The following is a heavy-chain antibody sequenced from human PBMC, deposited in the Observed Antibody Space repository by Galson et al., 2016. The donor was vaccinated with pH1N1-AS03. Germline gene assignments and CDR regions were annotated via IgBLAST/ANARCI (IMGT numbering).Heavy chain of an antibody. Sequence: SETLSLTCTVSGGSISSGNNYWSWIRQPAGKGLEWIGYIYASGSTNYNESLQSRLTMSVDTSKSQFSLNLASLSAADTAFYYCARVGRTYYDYVSGTRRPRGYFDYWGQGILVTVSS. CDR1: GGSISSGNNY. D-gene: IGHD3-16*01. V-gene: IGHV4-61*10. J-gene: IGHJ4*02. CDR2: IYASGST. CDR3: ARVGRTYYDYVSGTRRPRGYFDY.